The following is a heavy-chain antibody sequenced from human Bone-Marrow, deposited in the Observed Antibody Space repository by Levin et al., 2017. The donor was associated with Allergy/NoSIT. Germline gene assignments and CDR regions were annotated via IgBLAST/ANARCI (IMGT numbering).Heavy chain of an antibody. Sequence: ASVKVSCKASGYTFTSYVISWVRQVPGQGLEWMGWSSAYNGRKKYVQNFEDRVNMNTDRSTSTAYMELRRLGSGDTAVYYCGRENYDTSSQRLHFDSWGQGTLVTVSS. CDR3: GRENYDTSSQRLHFDS. D-gene: IGHD2-2*01. CDR1: GYTFTSYV. V-gene: IGHV1-18*01. CDR2: SSAYNGRK. J-gene: IGHJ4*02.